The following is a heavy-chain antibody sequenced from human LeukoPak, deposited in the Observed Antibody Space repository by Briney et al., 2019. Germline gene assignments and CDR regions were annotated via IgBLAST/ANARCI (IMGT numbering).Heavy chain of an antibody. J-gene: IGHJ3*02. CDR1: GFTFSDYT. V-gene: IGHV3-21*06. Sequence: GGSLRLSCAASGFTFSDYTMNWVRQAPGKGLEWVSSIGSSGAYIYYADSVKGRFTISRDNAKNSLYLQMNSLRAEDTAVYYCAQAVKRGAFDIWGQGTMVTVSS. CDR2: IGSSGAYI. D-gene: IGHD3-10*01. CDR3: AQAVKRGAFDI.